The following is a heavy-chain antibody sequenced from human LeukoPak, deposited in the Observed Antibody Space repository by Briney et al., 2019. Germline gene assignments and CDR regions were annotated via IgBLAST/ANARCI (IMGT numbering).Heavy chain of an antibody. CDR3: ARKRGSYNSFDI. CDR2: IKQDGSEK. Sequence: PGGSLRLSCAASGFTFSSYWMSWVRQAPGKGLEGGANIKQDGSEKYYVDSVKGRFTISRDNAKNSLYLQMNSLRAEDTAVYYCARKRGSYNSFDIWGQGTMVTVSS. CDR1: GFTFSSYW. D-gene: IGHD3-16*01. V-gene: IGHV3-7*01. J-gene: IGHJ3*02.